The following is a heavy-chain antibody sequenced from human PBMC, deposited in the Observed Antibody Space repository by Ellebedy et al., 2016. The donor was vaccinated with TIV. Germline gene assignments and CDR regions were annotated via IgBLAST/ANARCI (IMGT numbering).Heavy chain of an antibody. CDR2: IKQDGSEK. CDR1: GFTFSSYW. CDR3: ARGNTYSWDHHFDY. V-gene: IGHV3-7*01. Sequence: GESLKISXAASGFTFSSYWMSWVRQAPGKGLEWVANIKQDGSEKYYVDSVKGRFTISRDNAKNSLYLQMNSLRAEDTAVFYCARGNTYSWDHHFDYWGQGTLVTVSS. J-gene: IGHJ4*02. D-gene: IGHD5-18*01.